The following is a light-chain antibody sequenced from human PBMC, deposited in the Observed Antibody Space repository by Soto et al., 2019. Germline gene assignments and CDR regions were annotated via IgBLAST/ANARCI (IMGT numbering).Light chain of an antibody. V-gene: IGKV1-27*01. CDR3: QKYNSAPRT. CDR1: QGISNY. CDR2: AAS. Sequence: DIQMTQSPSSLSASVGDRVTITCRASQGISNYLAWYQQKPGKVPKLLIYAASTLQSGVSSRFSGSGSGTDFTLTISSLQPEDVATYYCQKYNSAPRTFGQGPHVEIK. J-gene: IGKJ1*01.